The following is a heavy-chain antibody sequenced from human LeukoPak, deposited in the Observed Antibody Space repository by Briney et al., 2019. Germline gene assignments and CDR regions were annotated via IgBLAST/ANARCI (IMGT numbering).Heavy chain of an antibody. J-gene: IGHJ4*02. CDR3: ARIRGSGSYADY. CDR1: GFTFSSYS. CDR2: ISSSSSYI. Sequence: GGSLRLSCAASGFTFSSYSMNWVRQASGKGLEWVSSISSSSSYIYYADSVKGRFTISRDNAKNSLYLQMNSLRAEDTAVYYCARIRGSGSYADYWGQGTLVTVSS. D-gene: IGHD3-10*01. V-gene: IGHV3-21*01.